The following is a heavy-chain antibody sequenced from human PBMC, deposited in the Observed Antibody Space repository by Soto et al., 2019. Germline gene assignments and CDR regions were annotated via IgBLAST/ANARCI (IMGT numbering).Heavy chain of an antibody. V-gene: IGHV4-39*02. CDR3: AREWRYFDWLSARANWFDP. D-gene: IGHD3-9*01. J-gene: IGHJ5*02. Sequence: QLQLQESGPGLVKPSETLSLTCTVSGGSISSSSYYWGWIRQPPGKGLEWIGSIYYSGSTYYNPSLKSRVTISVDTSKNQFSLKLSSVTAADTAVYYCAREWRYFDWLSARANWFDPWGQGTLVTVSS. CDR1: GGSISSSSYY. CDR2: IYYSGST.